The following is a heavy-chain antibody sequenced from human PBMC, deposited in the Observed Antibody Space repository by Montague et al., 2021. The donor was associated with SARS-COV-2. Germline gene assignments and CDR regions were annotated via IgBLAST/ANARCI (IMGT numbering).Heavy chain of an antibody. D-gene: IGHD2-15*01. CDR1: GGSISSSSYY. CDR2: IYYSGST. CDR3: ARDGDVVVAAASIYYYYGMDV. V-gene: IGHV4-39*07. Sequence: SETLSLTCTVSGGSISSSSYYWGWIRQPPGKGLEWIGSIYYSGSTYYNPSLKSRVTISVDKSKNQFSLKLSSVTAADTAVYYCARDGDVVVAAASIYYYYGMDVGGQGTTVTVSS. J-gene: IGHJ6*02.